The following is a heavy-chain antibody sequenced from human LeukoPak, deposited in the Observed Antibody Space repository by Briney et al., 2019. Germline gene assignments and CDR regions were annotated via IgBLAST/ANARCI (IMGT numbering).Heavy chain of an antibody. V-gene: IGHV1-69*04. Sequence: SVKVSCKASGGTFSSYAISWVRQAPGQGLEWMGRIIPILGIANYAQKFQGRVTITADKSTSTAYMELSSLRSEDTAVYYCASGAAGLALDYWGQGTLVTVSS. CDR1: GGTFSSYA. D-gene: IGHD6-19*01. CDR3: ASGAAGLALDY. CDR2: IIPILGIA. J-gene: IGHJ4*02.